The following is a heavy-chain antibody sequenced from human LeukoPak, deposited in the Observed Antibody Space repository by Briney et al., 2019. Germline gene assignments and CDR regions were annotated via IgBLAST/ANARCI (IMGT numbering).Heavy chain of an antibody. CDR1: GFTFSSYG. V-gene: IGHV3-30*02. J-gene: IGHJ4*02. CDR2: IRYDGSNK. CDR3: AKDKTQGHLNYFDY. Sequence: GGSLRLSCAASGFTFSSYGMHWVRQAPCKGLEWVAFIRYDGSNKYYADSVKGRFTISRDNSKNTLYLQLNSLRAEDTAVYYCAKDKTQGHLNYFDYWGQGTLVTVSS.